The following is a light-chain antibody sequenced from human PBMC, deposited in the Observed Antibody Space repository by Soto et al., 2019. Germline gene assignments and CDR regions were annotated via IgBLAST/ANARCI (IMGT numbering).Light chain of an antibody. Sequence: EIVMTQSPATLSVSPGERATLSCRASQSVSSSYLAWYQQKPGQAPRLLIYGASSRATGIPDRFSGSGSGTDFTLPLSRLDPEDFSVYYCQHRSKWPPTFGQGTRLEIK. J-gene: IGKJ5*01. CDR2: GAS. CDR3: QHRSKWPPT. V-gene: IGKV3D-20*02. CDR1: QSVSSSY.